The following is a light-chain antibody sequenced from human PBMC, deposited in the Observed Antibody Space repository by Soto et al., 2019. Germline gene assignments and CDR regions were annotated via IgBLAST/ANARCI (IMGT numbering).Light chain of an antibody. CDR1: SSDIGGYNS. CDR2: AVS. Sequence: SALTQPASVSGSPGQSITISCTGTSSDIGGYNSVSWYQQHPGKAPKLVIYAVSNRPSGVSSRFSGSKSGNTASLTTSGLQAQDEATYYCSSYAGSNNYVFGTGTKVTVL. CDR3: SSYAGSNNYV. J-gene: IGLJ1*01. V-gene: IGLV2-14*01.